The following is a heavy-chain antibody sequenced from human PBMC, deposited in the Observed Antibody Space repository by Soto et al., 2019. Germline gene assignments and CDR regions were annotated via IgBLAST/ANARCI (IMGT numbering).Heavy chain of an antibody. Sequence: DVQLVQSGGGLIQPGGSLRLSCVASGFTISSNYMGWVRQAPGKGLDWVSVLFSGGTTFYADSVKGRFTISRDNSKTTLWLKMNSLRVEDTAGYYWARIPFSQMEYVPWYFDLWGRGTLVTVSS. CDR2: LFSGGTT. CDR1: GFTISSNY. D-gene: IGHD3-3*01. CDR3: ARIPFSQMEYVPWYFDL. V-gene: IGHV3-53*01. J-gene: IGHJ2*01.